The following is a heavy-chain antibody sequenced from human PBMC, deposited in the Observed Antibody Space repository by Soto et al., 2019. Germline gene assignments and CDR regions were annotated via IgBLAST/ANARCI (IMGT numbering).Heavy chain of an antibody. CDR2: INAGNGNT. V-gene: IGHV1-3*05. Sequence: QVQLVQSGAEEKKPGASVKVSCKASGYTFTSYAMNWVRQAPGQRLEWMGWINAGNGNTKYSQKFQGRVTITRDTSASTAYMALSSLRSEDTAVYYCARAVGGPTSNLDYWGQGTLVTVSS. CDR1: GYTFTSYA. J-gene: IGHJ4*02. D-gene: IGHD3-16*01. CDR3: ARAVGGPTSNLDY.